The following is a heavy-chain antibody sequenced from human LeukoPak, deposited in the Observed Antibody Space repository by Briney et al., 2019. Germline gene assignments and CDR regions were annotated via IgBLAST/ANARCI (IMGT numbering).Heavy chain of an antibody. CDR1: GFTFSSYA. Sequence: GGSLRLSCAASGFTFSSYAMSWVRRAPGKGLEWGSAISGSGGSTYYADSVRGRFTISRDNSKNTLYLQMNSLRAEDTAVYYCALETPARDGYDYWGQGTLVTVSS. CDR3: ALETPARDGYDY. D-gene: IGHD5-24*01. J-gene: IGHJ4*02. V-gene: IGHV3-23*01. CDR2: ISGSGGST.